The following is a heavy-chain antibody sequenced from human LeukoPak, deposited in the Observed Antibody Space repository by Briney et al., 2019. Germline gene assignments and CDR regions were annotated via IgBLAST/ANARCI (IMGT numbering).Heavy chain of an antibody. CDR2: INPNSGGT. D-gene: IGHD5-18*01. CDR3: ARGMRSWIQLWYLDY. J-gene: IGHJ4*02. V-gene: IGHV1-2*02. CDR1: GYTFTGYY. Sequence: ASVKVSCKASGYTFTGYYMHWVRQAPGQGLEWMGWINPNSGGTNYAQKFQGRVTMTRDTSISTAYMELSRLRSDDTAVYYCARGMRSWIQLWYLDYWGQGTLVTVSS.